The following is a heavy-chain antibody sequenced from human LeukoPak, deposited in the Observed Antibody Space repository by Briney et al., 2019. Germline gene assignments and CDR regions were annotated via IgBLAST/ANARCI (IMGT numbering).Heavy chain of an antibody. CDR2: INPSGGST. CDR3: ARGGKGNADGYNQALDY. D-gene: IGHD5-24*01. V-gene: IGHV1-46*01. CDR1: GYTFTNYY. J-gene: IGHJ4*02. Sequence: GASVKVSCEASGYTFTNYYIHWVRQAPGQGHEWMGIINPSGGSTTYAQEFQGRVTMTRDTSTSTVYMELSSLRSEDTAVYYCARGGKGNADGYNQALDYWGQGTLVTVSS.